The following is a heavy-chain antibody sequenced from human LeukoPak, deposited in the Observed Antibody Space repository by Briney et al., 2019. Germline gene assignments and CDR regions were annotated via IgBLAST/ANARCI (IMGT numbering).Heavy chain of an antibody. V-gene: IGHV3-64*04. D-gene: IGHD2-2*01. J-gene: IGHJ6*02. CDR1: GFTFSSYA. Sequence: GGSLRLSCSASGFTFSSYAMHWVRQAPGKGLEYVSAISNNGGSTYYADSVKGRFTISRDNSKNTLYLQMNSLRAEDTAVYYCAKEYCSSTSCYYFFYYGMDVWGQGTTVTVSS. CDR2: ISNNGGST. CDR3: AKEYCSSTSCYYFFYYGMDV.